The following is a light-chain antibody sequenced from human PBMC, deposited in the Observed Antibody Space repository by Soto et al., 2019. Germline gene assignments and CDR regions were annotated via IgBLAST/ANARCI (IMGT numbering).Light chain of an antibody. Sequence: QPVLTQPPSASATPGQRVTISCSGSSSNIGSTTVYWYQQLPGTAHKLLIYSNNQRPSGVPDRFSGSQSGTSASLAISGLQSEDEADYYCAAWDDSLNAWIFGGGTKLTVL. CDR2: SNN. CDR3: AAWDDSLNAWI. J-gene: IGLJ2*01. V-gene: IGLV1-44*01. CDR1: SSNIGSTT.